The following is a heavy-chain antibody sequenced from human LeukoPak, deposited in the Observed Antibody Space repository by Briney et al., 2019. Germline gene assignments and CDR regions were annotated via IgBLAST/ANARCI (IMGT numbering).Heavy chain of an antibody. V-gene: IGHV7-4-1*02. CDR1: GYTFTSYA. J-gene: IGHJ5*02. CDR3: ARSQVAVAGTGNWFDP. CDR2: INTNTGNP. Sequence: ASVKVSCKASGYTFTSYAMNWVRQAPGQGLEWMGWINTNTGNPTYAQGFTGRFVFSLDTSVSTAYLQISSLKAEDTAVYYCARSQVAVAGTGNWFDPWGQGTLVTVSS. D-gene: IGHD6-19*01.